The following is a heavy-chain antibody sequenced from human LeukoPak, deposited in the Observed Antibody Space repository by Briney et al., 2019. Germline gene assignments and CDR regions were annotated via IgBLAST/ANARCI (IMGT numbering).Heavy chain of an antibody. CDR2: TATDGSST. D-gene: IGHD1-20*01. V-gene: IGHV3-74*01. Sequence: GGSLRLSCAGSGFTFRTYWMHWVRQAPGKGLEWVARTATDGSSTSYAVSVKGRFTISRDNAKNTLFLQMISLGVEDTAVYFCASAPYNWNERLDFWGQGTLVTVSS. J-gene: IGHJ4*02. CDR3: ASAPYNWNERLDF. CDR1: GFTFRTYW.